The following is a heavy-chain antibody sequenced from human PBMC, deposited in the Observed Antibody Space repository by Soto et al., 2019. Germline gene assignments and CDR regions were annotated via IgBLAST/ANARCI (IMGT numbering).Heavy chain of an antibody. CDR3: AKDRYGDYGGIDY. CDR1: RFTFSTYA. CDR2: ITGSGGST. V-gene: IGHV3-23*01. Sequence: GGSLRLSCAASRFTFSTYAMIWVRQDPGKGLKWVTVITGSGGSTYYADYVKGRFTISRDTSKNTLFLQMNSLRAEYTAVYYCAKDRYGDYGGIDYWGQGTMVTVSS. D-gene: IGHD4-17*01. J-gene: IGHJ4*02.